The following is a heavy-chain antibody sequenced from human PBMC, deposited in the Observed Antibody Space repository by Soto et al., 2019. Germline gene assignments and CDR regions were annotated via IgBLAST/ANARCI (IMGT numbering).Heavy chain of an antibody. CDR1: GFTFSSYG. CDR2: IWYDGSNK. V-gene: IGHV3-33*01. D-gene: IGHD3-9*01. CDR3: ASGGDILTGSPPGGYYYYMDV. Sequence: HPGGSLRLSCAASGFTFSSYGMHWVRQAPGKGLEWAAVIWYDGSNKYYADSVKGRFTISRDNSKNTLYLQMNSLRAEDTAVYYCASGGDILTGSPPGGYYYYMDVWGKGTTVTVSS. J-gene: IGHJ6*03.